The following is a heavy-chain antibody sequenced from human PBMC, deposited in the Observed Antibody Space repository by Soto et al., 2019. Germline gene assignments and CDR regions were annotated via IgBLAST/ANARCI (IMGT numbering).Heavy chain of an antibody. D-gene: IGHD2-8*01. CDR2: ISGSGGST. Sequence: PGGSLRLSCAASGFTFSSYAMSWVRQGPGKGLEWVSAISGSGGSTYYADSVKGRFTISRDNSKNTLYLQMNSLRAEDTAVYYCATRLPIVLMVYATYSPFDYWGQGTLVTVSS. CDR3: ATRLPIVLMVYATYSPFDY. CDR1: GFTFSSYA. V-gene: IGHV3-23*01. J-gene: IGHJ4*02.